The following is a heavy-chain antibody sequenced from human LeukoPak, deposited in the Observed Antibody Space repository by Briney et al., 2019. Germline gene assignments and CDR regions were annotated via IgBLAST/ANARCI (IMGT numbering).Heavy chain of an antibody. J-gene: IGHJ4*02. D-gene: IGHD6-13*01. Sequence: GGGLRLSLVASLFTHVDYAMHGVRPPRGRGVAWVSGICWNSGSIGYADSVRGGFTISRDNAKNSLYLQMNTLRAQYTPLYFCGKSPTGGFSRYRSGWYDYWGQGTLVTVSS. CDR1: LFTHVDYA. CDR3: GKSPTGGFSRYRSGWYDY. CDR2: ICWNSGSI. V-gene: IGHV3-9*01.